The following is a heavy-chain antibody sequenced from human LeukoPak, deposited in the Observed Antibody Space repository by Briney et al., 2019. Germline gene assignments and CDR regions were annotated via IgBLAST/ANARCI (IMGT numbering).Heavy chain of an antibody. CDR2: IYYSGST. D-gene: IGHD3-16*01. CDR3: ARRMITFGGVMV. CDR1: GGSISSSSYY. Sequence: SETLSLTCTVSGGSISSSSYYWGWIRQPPGKGLEWIGSIYYSGSTYYNPSLKSRVTISVDTSKNQFSLKLSSVTATDTAVYYCARRMITFGGVMVWGQGTLVTVSS. V-gene: IGHV4-39*07. J-gene: IGHJ4*02.